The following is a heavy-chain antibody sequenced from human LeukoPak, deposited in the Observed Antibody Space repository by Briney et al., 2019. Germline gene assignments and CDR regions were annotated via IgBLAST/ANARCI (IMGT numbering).Heavy chain of an antibody. CDR3: ARFGVVVVAAQFYDY. J-gene: IGHJ4*02. D-gene: IGHD2-15*01. CDR2: ISAYNGNT. Sequence: ASVKVSCKASGYTFTSYGISWVRQAPGQGLEWMGWISAYNGNTNYAQKLQGRVTMTTDTSTSTAYMELRSLRFDDTAVYYCARFGVVVVAAQFYDYWGQGTLVTVSS. CDR1: GYTFTSYG. V-gene: IGHV1-18*01.